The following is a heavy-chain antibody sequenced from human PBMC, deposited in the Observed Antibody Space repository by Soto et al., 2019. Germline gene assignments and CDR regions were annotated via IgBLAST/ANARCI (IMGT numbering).Heavy chain of an antibody. CDR3: ARDRCYESYLYCGMDG. J-gene: IGHJ6*02. CDR2: IYHTGST. D-gene: IGHD5-12*01. CDR1: GDSISSFNW. V-gene: IGHV4-4*02. Sequence: QVQLQESGPGLVKPSGTLSLTCDVSGDSISSFNWWTWVRQPPGKGLEWIGDIYHTGSTNYNSSLKSRVTMSVDKSKNQFSLRLDFMTAADTAVYYCARDRCYESYLYCGMDGWGQGTRVIVSS.